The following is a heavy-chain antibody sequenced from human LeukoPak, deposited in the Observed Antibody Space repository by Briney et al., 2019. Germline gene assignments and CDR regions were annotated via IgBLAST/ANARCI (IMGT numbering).Heavy chain of an antibody. D-gene: IGHD5-18*01. CDR1: GFTFSSYG. Sequence: GGSLRLSCVASGFTFSSYGMDWVRQAPGKGLEWVAFIRFDGSNKHYAESVKGRFTISRDNSKNTLYLQMNNLRPEDTAVYYCASGIRIFDPWGQGTLVTVSS. CDR2: IRFDGSNK. CDR3: ASGIRIFDP. V-gene: IGHV3-30*02. J-gene: IGHJ5*02.